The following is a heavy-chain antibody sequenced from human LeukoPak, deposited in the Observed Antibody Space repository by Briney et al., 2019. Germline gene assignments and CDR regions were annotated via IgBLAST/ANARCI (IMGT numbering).Heavy chain of an antibody. CDR1: GYTFTSYA. D-gene: IGHD1-26*01. Sequence: ASVKVSCKASGYTFTSYAMHWVRQAPGQRLEWMGWINAGNGNTKYSQKFQGRVTITRDTSASTAYMELSSLRSEDTAVYYCARLPEWKLGVNFGNWGQGTLVTVSS. V-gene: IGHV1-3*01. CDR2: INAGNGNT. J-gene: IGHJ4*02. CDR3: ARLPEWKLGVNFGN.